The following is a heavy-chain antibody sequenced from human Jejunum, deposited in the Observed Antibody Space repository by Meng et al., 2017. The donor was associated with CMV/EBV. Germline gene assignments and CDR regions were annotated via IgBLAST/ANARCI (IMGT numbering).Heavy chain of an antibody. CDR3: ARDFRYKWSYWLDP. V-gene: IGHV3-30*02. CDR2: VQYDRFSK. Sequence: GFTCSDHGMHCVRQAPGKGLEWVAFVQYDRFSKYYADAVKGRFTISRDHSNNTLYLQMDSLRPEDTAIYYCARDFRYKWSYWLDPWGQGTLVTVSS. CDR1: GFTCSDHG. J-gene: IGHJ5*02. D-gene: IGHD3-10*01.